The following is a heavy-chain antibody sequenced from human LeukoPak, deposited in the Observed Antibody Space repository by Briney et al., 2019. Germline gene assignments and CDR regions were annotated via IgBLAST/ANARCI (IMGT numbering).Heavy chain of an antibody. J-gene: IGHJ4*02. Sequence: GGSLRLSCAASGFTFSSYGMHWVRQAPGKGLEWVAVISYDGSNKYYADSVKGRFTISRDNSKNTLYLQMNSLRAEDTAVYYCAKAPYYYDSSVYYFDYWGQGTLVTVSS. D-gene: IGHD3-22*01. CDR1: GFTFSSYG. CDR2: ISYDGSNK. CDR3: AKAPYYYDSSVYYFDY. V-gene: IGHV3-30*18.